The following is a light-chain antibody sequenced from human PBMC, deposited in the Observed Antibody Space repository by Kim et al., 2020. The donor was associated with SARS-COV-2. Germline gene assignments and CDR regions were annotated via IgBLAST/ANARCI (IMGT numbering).Light chain of an antibody. Sequence: LGQTVRITCQGDSLRSYYASWYQQKPGQAPVLVIYGKNNRPSAIPDRFSGSSSGNTASLTITGAQAEDEADYYCNSRDSSGNHLVFGGGTKLTVL. CDR3: NSRDSSGNHLV. V-gene: IGLV3-19*01. CDR1: SLRSYY. J-gene: IGLJ3*02. CDR2: GKN.